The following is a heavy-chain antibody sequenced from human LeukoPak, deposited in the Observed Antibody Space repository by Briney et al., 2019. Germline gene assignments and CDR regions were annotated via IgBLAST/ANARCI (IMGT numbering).Heavy chain of an antibody. CDR3: ARSPWYYYGSGSYYNAPKYFDY. V-gene: IGHV4-34*01. Sequence: SETPSLTCAVYGGSFSGYYWSWIRQPPGKGLEWIGEINHSGSTNYNLSLKSRVTISVDTSKNQFSLKLSSVTAADTAVYYCARSPWYYYGSGSYYNAPKYFDYWGQGTLVTVSS. J-gene: IGHJ4*02. CDR1: GGSFSGYY. CDR2: INHSGST. D-gene: IGHD3-10*01.